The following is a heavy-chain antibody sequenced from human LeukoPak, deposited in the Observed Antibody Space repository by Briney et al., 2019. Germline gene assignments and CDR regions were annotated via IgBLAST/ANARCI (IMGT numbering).Heavy chain of an antibody. D-gene: IGHD2-21*02. CDR2: IDTSGSST. J-gene: IGHJ4*02. CDR1: GFTFSSYA. Sequence: PGGSLRLSCVASGFTFSSYAMSWVRLAPGRGLEWVSSIDTSGSSTYFPDSVKGRFTISRDNSKNTLYLQMNSLRAEDTALYYCARLSDFDYWGQGALVTVSS. V-gene: IGHV3-23*05. CDR3: ARLSDFDY.